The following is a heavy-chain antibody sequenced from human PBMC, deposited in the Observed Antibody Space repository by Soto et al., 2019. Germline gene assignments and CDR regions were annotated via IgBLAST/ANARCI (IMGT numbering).Heavy chain of an antibody. CDR2: ISGSGGST. D-gene: IGHD6-6*01. V-gene: IGHV3-23*01. Sequence: EVQLLESGGGLVQPGGSLRLSCAASGFTFSSYAMSWVRQAPGKGLEWVSAISGSGGSTYYADSVKGRFTISRDNSKNTLYLQMNSLRAEDTAVYYCAKYDNNEYSSSPGGFAYWGQGTLVTVSS. J-gene: IGHJ4*02. CDR1: GFTFSSYA. CDR3: AKYDNNEYSSSPGGFAY.